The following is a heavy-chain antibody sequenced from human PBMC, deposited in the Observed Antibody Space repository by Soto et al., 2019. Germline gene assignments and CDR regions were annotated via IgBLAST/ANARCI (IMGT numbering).Heavy chain of an antibody. CDR3: ARQFDSDTTGYYYAY. CDR2: IMPIFGSA. D-gene: IGHD3-22*01. CDR1: GGSFSTNT. V-gene: IGHV1-69*13. Sequence: SVKVSCKASGGSFSTNTISWPRQAPGQGLEWMGGIMPIFGSANYAQKFQGRVTITADENTRTVYMELSRLRSEDTAVYYCARQFDSDTTGYYYAYWGQGTLVTVSS. J-gene: IGHJ4*02.